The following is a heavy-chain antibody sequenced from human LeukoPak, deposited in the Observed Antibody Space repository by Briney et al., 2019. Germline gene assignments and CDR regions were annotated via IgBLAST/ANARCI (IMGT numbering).Heavy chain of an antibody. CDR3: AKALVTYSSSCPGDC. V-gene: IGHV3-23*01. J-gene: IGHJ4*02. Sequence: GGSLRLSCAASGFTVSSNYMSWVRQAPGKGLEWISAISGSGGTTYYADPVKGRFTISREKSKNTLYLQMNSLRAEDTAVYYCAKALVTYSSSCPGDCWGQGTLVTVSS. CDR1: GFTVSSNY. CDR2: ISGSGGTT. D-gene: IGHD2-2*01.